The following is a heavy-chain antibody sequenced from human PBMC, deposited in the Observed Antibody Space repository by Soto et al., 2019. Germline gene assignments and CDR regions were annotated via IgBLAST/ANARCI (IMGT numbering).Heavy chain of an antibody. CDR1: GSTFSSSA. D-gene: IGHD6-19*01. CDR3: SRNTSGRQGSTLDI. Sequence: GGSLRLSCAASGSTFSSSAMTWVRQAPGKGLEWVSAISGSGSVTYYTSSVRGRFTISRDNSRNTLYLQMNNLRAEDTAVYYCSRNTSGRQGSTLDIWGQGTMVTVSS. J-gene: IGHJ3*02. V-gene: IGHV3-23*01. CDR2: ISGSGSVT.